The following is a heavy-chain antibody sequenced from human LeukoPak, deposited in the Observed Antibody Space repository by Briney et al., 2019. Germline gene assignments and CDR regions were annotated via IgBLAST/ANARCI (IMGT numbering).Heavy chain of an antibody. V-gene: IGHV3-23*01. CDR1: GFTFNNYA. CDR2: ISGGGETT. J-gene: IGHJ4*02. Sequence: PGGSLRLSCAASGFTFNNYAMNWVRQAPGKGLEWVSSISGGGETTYYADSAKGRFTISRDNSQNTLYLQMNCLRAEDTAVYYCARDYADYVGYFFFDYWGQGTLVTVSS. CDR3: ARDYADYVGYFFFDY. D-gene: IGHD4-17*01.